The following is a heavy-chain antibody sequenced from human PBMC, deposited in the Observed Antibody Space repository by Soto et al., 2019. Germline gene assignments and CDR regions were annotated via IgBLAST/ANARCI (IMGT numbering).Heavy chain of an antibody. D-gene: IGHD3-3*01. Sequence: GESLKISWKGSGYNFAGYWIAWVRQMPGKGLELMGIIYPSDSDTRYRPSFQGQVTISADKSISSAYLQWSSLRASDTAMYYCARGGVSTRTFDYWGQGTPVTVSS. CDR2: IYPSDSDT. J-gene: IGHJ4*02. CDR3: ARGGVSTRTFDY. CDR1: GYNFAGYW. V-gene: IGHV5-51*01.